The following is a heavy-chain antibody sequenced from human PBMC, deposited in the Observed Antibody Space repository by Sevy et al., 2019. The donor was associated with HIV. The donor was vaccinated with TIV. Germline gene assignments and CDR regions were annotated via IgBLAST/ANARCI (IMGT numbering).Heavy chain of an antibody. D-gene: IGHD3-9*01. J-gene: IGHJ3*02. Sequence: GGSLRLSCKATGFSLINYAIHWVRQAPGKGLEWVAVMTFDGSNKYYADSVKGRFTISRDTSTNTVYLQMNSLRADDTALYSCAKVLNSQINTDDTFDIWGLGTMVTVSS. CDR2: MTFDGSNK. V-gene: IGHV3-33*03. CDR1: GFSLINYA. CDR3: AKVLNSQINTDDTFDI.